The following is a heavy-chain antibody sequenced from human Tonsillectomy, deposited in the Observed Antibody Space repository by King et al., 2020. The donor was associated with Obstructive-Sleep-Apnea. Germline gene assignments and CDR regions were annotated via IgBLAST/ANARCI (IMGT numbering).Heavy chain of an antibody. CDR1: GGTFSSYA. Sequence: VQLVESGAEVKKPGSSVKVSCKASGGTFSSYAISWVRQAPGQGLEWMGGIIPILGIANYAQKFQGRVTITADKSTSTAYMELSSLKSEDTAVYYCARGAAAATGGFDPWGQGTLVTVSS. CDR2: IIPILGIA. J-gene: IGHJ5*02. CDR3: ARGAAAATGGFDP. D-gene: IGHD6-13*01. V-gene: IGHV1-69*10.